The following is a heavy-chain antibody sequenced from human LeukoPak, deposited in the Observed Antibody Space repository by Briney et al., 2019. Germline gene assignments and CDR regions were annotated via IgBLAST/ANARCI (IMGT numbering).Heavy chain of an antibody. CDR2: ISDTGAGT. CDR1: GFTFSDYA. J-gene: IGHJ4*02. Sequence: GGSLRLSCAASGFTFSDYAMSWVRQAPGKGLEWVSTISDTGAGTYYADSVKGRFTISRDNSMNTVFLQMDSLRADDTAVYYCARAAVARTALGYWGQGTLVTVSS. D-gene: IGHD6-19*01. CDR3: ARAAVARTALGY. V-gene: IGHV3-23*01.